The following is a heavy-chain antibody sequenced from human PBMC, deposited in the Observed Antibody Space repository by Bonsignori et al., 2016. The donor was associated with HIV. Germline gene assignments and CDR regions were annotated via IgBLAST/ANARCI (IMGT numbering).Heavy chain of an antibody. D-gene: IGHD4-17*01. V-gene: IGHV3-48*03. CDR2: ISSSGSTI. J-gene: IGHJ6*03. CDR3: AREGDYGDYYYYYMDV. Sequence: WIRQPPGKGLEWVSYISSSGSTIYYADSVKGRFTISRDNAKNSLYLQMNSLRAEDTAVYYCAREGDYGDYYYYYMDVWGKGTTVTVSS.